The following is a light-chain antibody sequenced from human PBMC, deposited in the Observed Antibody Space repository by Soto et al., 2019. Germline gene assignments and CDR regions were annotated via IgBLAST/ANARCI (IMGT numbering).Light chain of an antibody. J-gene: IGKJ4*01. Sequence: IVMTQPQNSLSVTPGQPASISCKCSESLLHSDGKTYFYWYMQKPGQPPRPLIYEVSNRFSGVPDRFSGSGSGTDFTLKITRVEAEDVGVYYCMQTRQRPLTFGGGTKVDIK. V-gene: IGKV2D-29*01. CDR1: ESLLHSDGKTY. CDR2: EVS. CDR3: MQTRQRPLT.